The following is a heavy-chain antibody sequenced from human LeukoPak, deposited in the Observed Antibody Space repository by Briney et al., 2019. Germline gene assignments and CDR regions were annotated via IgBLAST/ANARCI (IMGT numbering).Heavy chain of an antibody. J-gene: IGHJ6*03. CDR3: ARDQGYCSSTSCPYYYYYMDV. CDR1: GYTFTGYY. Sequence: ASVKVSCKASGYTFTGYYMHWVRQAPGQGLEWMGWINPNSGGTNYAQKLQGRVTMTRDTSISTAYMELSRLRSDDTAVYYCARDQGYCSSTSCPYYYYYMDVWGKGTTVTVSS. D-gene: IGHD2-2*01. V-gene: IGHV1-2*02. CDR2: INPNSGGT.